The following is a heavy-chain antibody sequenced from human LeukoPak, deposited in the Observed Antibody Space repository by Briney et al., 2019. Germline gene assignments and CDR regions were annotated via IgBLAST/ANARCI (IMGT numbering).Heavy chain of an antibody. Sequence: GGSLRLSSEASGFTFSSCNMNWVRQAPGKGLEWVSSISYRGDYIYHADSVKGRFAISRDNAKNSLYLQMNSLRAEDTAVYYCTRGIGSSWYSHYSWGQGTLVTVSS. CDR3: TRGIGSSWYSHYS. J-gene: IGHJ4*02. CDR1: GFTFSSCN. D-gene: IGHD6-13*01. V-gene: IGHV3-21*06. CDR2: ISYRGDYI.